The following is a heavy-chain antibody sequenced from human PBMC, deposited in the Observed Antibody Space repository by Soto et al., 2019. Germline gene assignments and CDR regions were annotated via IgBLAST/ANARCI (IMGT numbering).Heavy chain of an antibody. Sequence: WVSLRLPCSLSPFTFSSYSVHWVRQAPGKGLEWISYISSTSRAIHYADSVRGRFTVSRDNDKNSAYLQMNSLTDEDTAIYHCARVYSSGWSADFWGQGT. CDR2: ISSTSRAI. CDR3: ARVYSSGWSADF. V-gene: IGHV3-48*02. J-gene: IGHJ4*02. CDR1: PFTFSSYS. D-gene: IGHD6-19*01.